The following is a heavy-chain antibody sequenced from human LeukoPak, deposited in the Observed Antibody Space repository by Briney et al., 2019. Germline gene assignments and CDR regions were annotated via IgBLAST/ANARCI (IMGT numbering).Heavy chain of an antibody. Sequence: SETLSLTCTVSGVSISSYYWSWIRQPPGKGLEWIGYIYYSGSTNYNPSLQSRVTISVDTSKNQFSLKLSSVTAADTAVYYCASSRSSGWYDYWGQGALVTVSS. CDR3: ASSRSSGWYDY. CDR1: GVSISSYY. V-gene: IGHV4-59*01. CDR2: IYYSGST. J-gene: IGHJ4*02. D-gene: IGHD6-19*01.